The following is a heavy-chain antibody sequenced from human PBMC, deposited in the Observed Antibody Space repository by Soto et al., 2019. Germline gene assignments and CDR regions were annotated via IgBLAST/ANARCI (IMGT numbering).Heavy chain of an antibody. Sequence: QVQLQESGPGLVKPSQTLSLTCTVSGGSISSGDYYWSWIRQPPGKGLEWIGYIYYSGSTYYNPSTKSRVTISVDTSKNQFSLKPSSVTAADTAVYYCARVGGFGATTIDYWGQGTLVTVSS. CDR1: GGSISSGDYY. V-gene: IGHV4-30-4*01. CDR2: IYYSGST. CDR3: ARVGGFGATTIDY. J-gene: IGHJ4*02. D-gene: IGHD3-10*01.